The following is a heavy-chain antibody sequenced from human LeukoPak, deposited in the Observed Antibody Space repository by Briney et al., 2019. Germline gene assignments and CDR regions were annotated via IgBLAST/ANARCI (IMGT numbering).Heavy chain of an antibody. Sequence: PSETLSLTCAVSGGSFSGYYCSWIRQPPGRGLEWIGESTHSRGTNYNPSLTSRVTISVDTSKNQCSLKLSSVTAADTAVYYCARGPDSSSWYWGQGTLVTVSS. CDR2: STHSRGT. CDR1: GGSFSGYY. V-gene: IGHV4-34*01. D-gene: IGHD6-13*01. J-gene: IGHJ4*02. CDR3: ARGPDSSSWY.